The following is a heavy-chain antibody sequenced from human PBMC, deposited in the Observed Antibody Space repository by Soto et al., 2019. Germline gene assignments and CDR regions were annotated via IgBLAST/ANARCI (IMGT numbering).Heavy chain of an antibody. D-gene: IGHD2-15*01. CDR1: GFTFSSYA. CDR3: ARGLTATPNWFDP. J-gene: IGHJ5*02. V-gene: IGHV3-30-3*01. Sequence: QVQLVESGGGVVQPGRSLRLSCAASGFTFSSYAMHWVRQAPGKGLEWVAVISYDGSNKYYADSVKGRFTISRDNSKNTLYLQMNSLRAEDTAVYYCARGLTATPNWFDPWGQGTLVTVSS. CDR2: ISYDGSNK.